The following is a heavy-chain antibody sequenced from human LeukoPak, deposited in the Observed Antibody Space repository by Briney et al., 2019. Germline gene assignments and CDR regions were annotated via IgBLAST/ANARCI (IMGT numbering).Heavy chain of an antibody. J-gene: IGHJ4*02. CDR2: ISSSSSTV. CDR3: AKDSGSYWFFEY. V-gene: IGHV3-48*04. Sequence: GGSLRLSCAASGFIFNFYNMNWVRQAPGKGLEWISFISSSSSTVYYADSVKGRFTISRDNAKNLLYLQMDSLRAEDTAVYFCAKDSGSYWFFEYWGQGALVTVSS. D-gene: IGHD1-26*01. CDR1: GFIFNFYN.